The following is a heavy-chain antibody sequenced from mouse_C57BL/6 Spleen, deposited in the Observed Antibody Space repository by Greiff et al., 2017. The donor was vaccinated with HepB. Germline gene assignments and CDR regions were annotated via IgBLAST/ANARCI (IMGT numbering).Heavy chain of an antibody. CDR1: GYTFTSYW. V-gene: IGHV1-55*01. J-gene: IGHJ3*01. CDR3: ARSYCYGSSYAFAY. Sequence: QVQLQQPGAELVKPGASVKMSCKASGYTFTSYWITWVKQRPGQGLEWIGDIYPGSGSTNYNEKFKRKATLTVDTSSRTAYMQLSSLTSEDSAVYYCARSYCYGSSYAFAYWGQGTLVTVSA. CDR2: IYPGSGST. D-gene: IGHD1-1*01.